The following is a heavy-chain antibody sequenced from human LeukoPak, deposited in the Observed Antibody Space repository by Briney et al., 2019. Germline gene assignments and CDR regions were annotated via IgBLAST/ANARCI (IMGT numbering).Heavy chain of an antibody. J-gene: IGHJ4*02. V-gene: IGHV4-59*01. CDR1: GVSIINYY. CDR3: ARGGYSSNCYDY. Sequence: SETLSLTCSVSGVSIINYYWSWIRQTPGKGLEWIGYIYYTGSTNYNPSLKSRVTISVDTSKNQFSLKLRSVTAADTAVYYCARGGYSSNCYDYWGQGILVTVSS. D-gene: IGHD6-13*01. CDR2: IYYTGST.